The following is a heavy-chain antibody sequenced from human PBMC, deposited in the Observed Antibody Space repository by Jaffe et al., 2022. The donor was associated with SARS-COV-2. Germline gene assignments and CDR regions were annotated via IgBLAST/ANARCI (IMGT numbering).Heavy chain of an antibody. CDR3: TRAWYCSRLGCHNWFDP. V-gene: IGHV1-18*01. Sequence: QVQLEQSGPEVKKPGASVKVSCRTSGYTFSNYGITWVRQAPGQGLEWMGWISAYNGNTNYAQKFQARITMTTDTSTSTAYLELSSLRSDDTAVYYCTRAWYCSRLGCHNWFDPWGQGTQVTVSS. CDR1: GYTFSNYG. D-gene: IGHD2-2*01. J-gene: IGHJ5*02. CDR2: ISAYNGNT.